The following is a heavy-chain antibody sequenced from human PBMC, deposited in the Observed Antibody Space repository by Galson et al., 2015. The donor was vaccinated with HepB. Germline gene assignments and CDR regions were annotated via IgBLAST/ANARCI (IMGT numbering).Heavy chain of an antibody. D-gene: IGHD6-13*01. J-gene: IGHJ6*02. V-gene: IGHV3-74*01. CDR2: INSDGSST. CDR3: ARTGIAAAGYYYGMDV. CDR1: GFTFSNYW. Sequence: SLRLSCAASGFTFSNYWMHWVHQAPGKGLVWVSHINSDGSSTNYADSVKGRFTISRDNAKNTLYLQMNSLRAEDTAVYYCARTGIAAAGYYYGMDVWGQGTTVTVSS.